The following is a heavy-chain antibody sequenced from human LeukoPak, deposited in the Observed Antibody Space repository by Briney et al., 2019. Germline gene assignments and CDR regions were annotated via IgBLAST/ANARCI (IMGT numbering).Heavy chain of an antibody. CDR2: IGGSGDNT. CDR3: AKDRGYNYGSFDY. CDR1: GFTFSSYA. Sequence: GGSLRLSCAASGFTFSSYAMSWVRHAPGKGLEWVSTIGGSGDNTYYADSVKGRFTISRDNSRNTLYLQMNSLRVEDTAVYFCAKDRGYNYGSFDYWGQGALVTVSS. D-gene: IGHD5-18*01. J-gene: IGHJ4*02. V-gene: IGHV3-23*01.